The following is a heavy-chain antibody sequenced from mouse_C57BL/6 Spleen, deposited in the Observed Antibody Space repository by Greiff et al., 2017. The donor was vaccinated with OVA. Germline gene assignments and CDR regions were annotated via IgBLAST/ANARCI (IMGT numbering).Heavy chain of an antibody. CDR1: GYTFTSYW. CDR3: ARGDYGSSYLYAMGY. D-gene: IGHD1-1*01. CDR2: IHPNSGST. Sequence: QVQLQQPGAELVKPGASVKLSCKASGYTFTSYWMHWVKQRPGQGLEWIGMIHPNSGSTNYNEKFKSKATLTVDKSSSTAYMQLSSLTSEDSAVYYCARGDYGSSYLYAMGYWGQRTSVTVSS. V-gene: IGHV1-64*01. J-gene: IGHJ4*01.